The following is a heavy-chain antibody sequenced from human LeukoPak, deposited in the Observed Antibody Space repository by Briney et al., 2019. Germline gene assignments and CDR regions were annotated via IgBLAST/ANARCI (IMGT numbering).Heavy chain of an antibody. Sequence: ASVKVSCKASGYSIDHYAISWVRQAPGQGLEWMGNIDTDTGNPKYAPGFTGHFVFSLDTSVSTAYLQINSLRAEDTAVYYCARGTPTPGVDYWGQGTQVTVSS. CDR2: IDTDTGNP. J-gene: IGHJ4*02. CDR1: GYSIDHYA. CDR3: ARGTPTPGVDY. V-gene: IGHV7-4-1*02. D-gene: IGHD1-1*01.